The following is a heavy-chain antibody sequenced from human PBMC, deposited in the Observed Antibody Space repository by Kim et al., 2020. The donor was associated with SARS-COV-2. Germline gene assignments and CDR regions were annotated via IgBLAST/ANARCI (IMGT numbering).Heavy chain of an antibody. CDR2: IKQDGSEK. J-gene: IGHJ4*02. D-gene: IGHD6-19*01. CDR1: GFTFSSYW. CDR3: ARDYHEQWLPGELDY. Sequence: GGSLRLSCAASGFTFSSYWMSWVRQAPGKGLEWVANIKQDGSEKYYVDSVKGRFTISRDNAKNSLYLQMNSLRAEDTAVYYCARDYHEQWLPGELDYWGQGTLVTVSS. V-gene: IGHV3-7*03.